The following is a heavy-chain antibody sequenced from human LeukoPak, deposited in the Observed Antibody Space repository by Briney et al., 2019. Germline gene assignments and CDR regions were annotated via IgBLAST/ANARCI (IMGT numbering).Heavy chain of an antibody. J-gene: IGHJ5*02. V-gene: IGHV3-23*01. CDR2: IRGGGGSA. CDR1: GFTFSNAW. D-gene: IGHD2-21*02. CDR3: ARHREGGYCGGDCYSGWFDP. Sequence: GGSLRLSCAASGFTFSNAWMSWVRQAPGTGPEWVSAIRGGGGSAFYADSVKGRFTISRDNSKYTLFLQMNSLRAEDTAVYYCARHREGGYCGGDCYSGWFDPWGQGTLVTVSS.